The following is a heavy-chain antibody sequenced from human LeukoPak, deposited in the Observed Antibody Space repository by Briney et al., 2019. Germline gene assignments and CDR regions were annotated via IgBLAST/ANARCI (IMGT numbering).Heavy chain of an antibody. Sequence: ASVKVTCKASGYTFTGYYMHWVRQAPGQGLEWMGRINPNSGGTNYAQKFQGRVTMTRDTSISTAYMELRSLRSDDTAAYYCARDSYDILTAPNWFDPWGQGTLVTVSS. V-gene: IGHV1-2*06. CDR2: INPNSGGT. J-gene: IGHJ5*02. D-gene: IGHD3-9*01. CDR3: ARDSYDILTAPNWFDP. CDR1: GYTFTGYY.